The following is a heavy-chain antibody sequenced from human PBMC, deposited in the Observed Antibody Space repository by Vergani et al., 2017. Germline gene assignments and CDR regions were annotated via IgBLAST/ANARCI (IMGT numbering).Heavy chain of an antibody. CDR1: GYTFTSYG. CDR3: HLLWFGELFGVVDY. V-gene: IGHV1-18*04. D-gene: IGHD3-10*01. Sequence: QVQLVQSGAEVKKPGASVKVSCKASGYTFTSYGISWVRQAPGQGLEWMGWISAYNGNTNYAQKLQGRVTISVDTSKNQFSLKLSSVTAADTAVYYCHLLWFGELFGVVDYWGQGTLVTVSS. J-gene: IGHJ4*02. CDR2: ISAYNGNT.